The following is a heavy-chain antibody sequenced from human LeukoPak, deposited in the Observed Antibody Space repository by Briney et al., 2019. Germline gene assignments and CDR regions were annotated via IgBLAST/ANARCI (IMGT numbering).Heavy chain of an antibody. V-gene: IGHV4-4*07. Sequence: KASETLSLTCTVSGGSISSYYWSWIRQPAGKGLEWSGRIYTSGSTNYNPSLKSRVTMSVDTSKNQFSLKLSSVTAADTAVYYCARGVLVGATSSDDYWGQGTLVTVSS. CDR3: ARGVLVGATSSDDY. D-gene: IGHD1-26*01. J-gene: IGHJ4*02. CDR1: GGSISSYY. CDR2: IYTSGST.